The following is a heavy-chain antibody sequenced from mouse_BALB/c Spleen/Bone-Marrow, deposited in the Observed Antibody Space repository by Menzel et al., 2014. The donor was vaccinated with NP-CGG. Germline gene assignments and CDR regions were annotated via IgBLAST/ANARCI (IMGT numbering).Heavy chain of an antibody. CDR2: IRNKANGYTT. CDR3: ARDKGRVFFDY. Sequence: EVHLVESGGGLVQPGGSLRLSCATSGFTFTDYYMNWVRQPPGKALEWLGFIRNKANGYTTEYSASVKSRFTISRDNSQNILYLQINALRADDSATYCCARDKGRVFFDYWGQGTTLTVSS. V-gene: IGHV7-3*02. CDR1: GFTFTDYY. J-gene: IGHJ2*01.